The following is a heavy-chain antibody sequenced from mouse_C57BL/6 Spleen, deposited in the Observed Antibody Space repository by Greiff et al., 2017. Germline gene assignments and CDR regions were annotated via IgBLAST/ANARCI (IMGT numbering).Heavy chain of an antibody. CDR3: ARSSDYNYYAMDY. CDR1: GYTFTSYW. CDR2: IDPSDSET. D-gene: IGHD2-4*01. Sequence: HVQLQPPWAELVRPGSSVKLSCKASGYTFTSYWMHWVKQRPIQGLEWIGNIDPSDSETHYNQKFKDKATLTVDKSSSTAYMQLSSLTSEDSAVYYCARSSDYNYYAMDYWGQGTSVTVSS. J-gene: IGHJ4*01. V-gene: IGHV1-52*01.